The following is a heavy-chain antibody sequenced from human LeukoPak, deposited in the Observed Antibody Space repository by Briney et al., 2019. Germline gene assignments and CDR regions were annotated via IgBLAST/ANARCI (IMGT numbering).Heavy chain of an antibody. D-gene: IGHD6-19*01. CDR3: ATGAGCGY. Sequence: GETLRLSCAASGFTFSSYWMTWVRQAPGKGLEWVANIKQDGSERNYVDSVKGRFTISRDNAKNSLYLQMNTLRDEDTAVYYCATGAGCGYWGQGTLVTVSS. J-gene: IGHJ4*02. V-gene: IGHV3-7*03. CDR1: GFTFSSYW. CDR2: IKQDGSER.